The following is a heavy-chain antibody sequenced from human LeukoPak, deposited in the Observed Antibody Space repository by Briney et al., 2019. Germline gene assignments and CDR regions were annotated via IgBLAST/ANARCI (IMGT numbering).Heavy chain of an antibody. D-gene: IGHD4-17*01. CDR2: IYHSGST. V-gene: IGHV4-4*02. CDR1: GGSISSSNW. Sequence: PSETLSLTCAVSGGSISSSNWWSWVRQPPGKGLEWIGEIYHSGSTNYNPSLKSRVTISLDKSKNQFSLKLSFVTAADTAVYYCARLDYGDYGAYFDYWGQGTLVTVSS. J-gene: IGHJ4*02. CDR3: ARLDYGDYGAYFDY.